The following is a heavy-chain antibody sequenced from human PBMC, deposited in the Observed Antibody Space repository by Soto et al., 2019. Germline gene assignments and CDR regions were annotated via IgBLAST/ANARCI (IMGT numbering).Heavy chain of an antibody. D-gene: IGHD5-12*01. J-gene: IGHJ4*02. Sequence: QITLKESGPTLVKPTQTLTLTCTFSGFSLSTSGVGVGWIRQPPGKALEWLALIYWDDDKRYSPSLKSRLTITKDTSKNHVVLTMTNMDPVDTATYYCAHRRDGYAGDYFDYWGQGTLVTVSS. CDR3: AHRRDGYAGDYFDY. V-gene: IGHV2-5*02. CDR1: GFSLSTSGVG. CDR2: IYWDDDK.